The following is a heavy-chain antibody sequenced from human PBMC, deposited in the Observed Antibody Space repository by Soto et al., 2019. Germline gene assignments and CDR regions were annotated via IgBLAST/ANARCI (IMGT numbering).Heavy chain of an antibody. CDR1: GLTFSDYY. V-gene: IGHV3-11*01. Sequence: PGGSLRLSCAASGLTFSDYYMSWIRQAPGKGLEWVSYISSSGSTIYYADSVKGRFTISRDNAKNSLYLQMNSLRAEDTAVYYCARDHRDQTHFDYWGQGTLVTVSS. CDR2: ISSSGSTI. CDR3: ARDHRDQTHFDY. D-gene: IGHD2-2*01. J-gene: IGHJ4*02.